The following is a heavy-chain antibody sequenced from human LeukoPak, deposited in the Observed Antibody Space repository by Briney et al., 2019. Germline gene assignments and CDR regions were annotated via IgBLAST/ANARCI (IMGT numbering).Heavy chain of an antibody. V-gene: IGHV3-49*04. D-gene: IGHD2-15*01. CDR3: TRGSCGGGSCYSILGLDY. Sequence: GRSLRLSCTTSGFTFGDYAMSWVRQAPGKGLEWLGFIRSNAYSGTTEYAASVRGRFTFSRDDSKYIAYLQMNSLKAEDTAVYYCTRGSCGGGSCYSILGLDYWGQGTLVTVSS. CDR2: IRSNAYSGTT. J-gene: IGHJ4*02. CDR1: GFTFGDYA.